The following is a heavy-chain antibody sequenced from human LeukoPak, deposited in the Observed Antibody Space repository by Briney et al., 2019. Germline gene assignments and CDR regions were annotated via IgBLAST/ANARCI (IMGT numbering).Heavy chain of an antibody. Sequence: ASVKVSCKASGYTFTSYGISWVRQAPGQGLEWMGWISAYNGNTNYAQKLQGRVTMTTDTSAGPAYMELRSLSSEDAAVYYCARYDFWSGYSSGGDYYYGMDVWGQGTTVTVSS. CDR1: GYTFTSYG. V-gene: IGHV1-18*01. D-gene: IGHD3-3*01. CDR2: ISAYNGNT. J-gene: IGHJ6*02. CDR3: ARYDFWSGYSSGGDYYYGMDV.